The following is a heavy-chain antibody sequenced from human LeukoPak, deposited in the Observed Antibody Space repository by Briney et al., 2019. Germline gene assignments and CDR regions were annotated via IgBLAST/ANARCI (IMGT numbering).Heavy chain of an antibody. V-gene: IGHV4-34*01. CDR2: INHSGST. CDR3: ARGRRVTVVAGYFQH. CDR1: GGSFSGYY. D-gene: IGHD4-23*01. Sequence: PSETLSLTCAVYGGSFSGYYWSWIRQPPGKGLEWIGEINHSGSTNYNPSLKSRVTISVDTSKNQFSLKLSSVTAADTAVYYCARGRRVTVVAGYFQHWGQGTLVTVSS. J-gene: IGHJ1*01.